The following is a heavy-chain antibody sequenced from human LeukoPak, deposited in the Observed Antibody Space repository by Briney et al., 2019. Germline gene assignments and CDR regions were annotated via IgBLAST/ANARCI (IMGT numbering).Heavy chain of an antibody. V-gene: IGHV5-51*01. CDR2: IFPYDSDT. D-gene: IGHD6-19*01. J-gene: IGHJ5*02. CDR3: ARTAVTGTFWFDP. CDR1: GYSFTSYW. Sequence: GESLKISCKGSGYSFTSYWIAWVRQMPGKGLEWMGIIFPYDSDTRYSPSFQGQVTISADTSISTAYLQWNSLKASDTAMYYCARTAVTGTFWFDPWGQGTLVTVSS.